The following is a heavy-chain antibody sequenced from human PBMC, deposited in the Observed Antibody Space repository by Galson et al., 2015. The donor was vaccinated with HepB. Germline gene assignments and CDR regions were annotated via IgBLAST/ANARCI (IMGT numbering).Heavy chain of an antibody. J-gene: IGHJ4*02. CDR3: ARGRSYSSSRSNDY. CDR1: GGSFSGYY. V-gene: IGHV4-34*01. D-gene: IGHD6-13*01. Sequence: SETLSLTCAVYGGSFSGYYWSWIRQPPGKGLEWIGEINHSGSTNYNPSLKSRVTISVDTSKNQFSLKLSSVTAADTAVYYCARGRSYSSSRSNDYWGQGTLVTVSS. CDR2: INHSGST.